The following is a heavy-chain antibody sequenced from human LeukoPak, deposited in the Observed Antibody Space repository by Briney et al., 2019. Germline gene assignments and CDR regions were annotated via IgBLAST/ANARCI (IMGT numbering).Heavy chain of an antibody. CDR2: ISYDGSNN. CDR1: GFTFSSYG. J-gene: IGHJ6*04. CDR3: AKDIYGPGTYGGMDV. D-gene: IGHD3-10*01. Sequence: GGSLRLSCAASGFTFSSYGVHWVRQAPGKGLEWVTLISYDGSNNYYAGSVKGRFTISRDNSKNTLDLQMNSLRAEDTAVYYCAKDIYGPGTYGGMDVWGKGTTVTVSS. V-gene: IGHV3-30*18.